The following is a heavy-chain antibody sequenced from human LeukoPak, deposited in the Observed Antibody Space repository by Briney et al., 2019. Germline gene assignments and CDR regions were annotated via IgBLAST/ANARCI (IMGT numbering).Heavy chain of an antibody. V-gene: IGHV3-74*01. J-gene: IGHJ3*02. Sequence: GGSLRLSCSASEFTFSSYWMHWVRQAPGKGLVWVSRINSDGSQPNYADSVKSRFTISRDNAKNSLYLQMNSLRAEDTAVYYCARDFSSSRYDSSGYYYPRIAFDIWGQGTMVTVSS. CDR1: EFTFSSYW. CDR3: ARDFSSSRYDSSGYYYPRIAFDI. CDR2: INSDGSQP. D-gene: IGHD3-22*01.